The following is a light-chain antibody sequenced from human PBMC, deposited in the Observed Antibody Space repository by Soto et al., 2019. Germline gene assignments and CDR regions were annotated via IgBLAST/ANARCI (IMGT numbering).Light chain of an antibody. CDR3: MQALQTPPWT. J-gene: IGKJ1*01. V-gene: IGKV2-28*01. CDR2: LGS. Sequence: DIVMTQSPLSLSVTPGEPASISCRSSQSLLHSNGYNYLDWYLQKPGQSPQLLVYLGSTRASGVPDRFSGSGSGTDFTLKISRVEAEDVGVYYCMQALQTPPWTFXQGTKVDIK. CDR1: QSLLHSNGYNY.